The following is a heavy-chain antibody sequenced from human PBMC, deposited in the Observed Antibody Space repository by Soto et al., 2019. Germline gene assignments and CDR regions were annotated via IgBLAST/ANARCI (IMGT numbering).Heavy chain of an antibody. CDR3: AREYYGGLTGYYNDY. CDR2: ISSDGSST. CDR1: GFSFRSYW. D-gene: IGHD3-9*01. V-gene: IGHV3-74*01. Sequence: EVQLVESGGGLVQSGGSLGLSCAASGFSFRSYWMHWVRQAPGKGLVWVARISSDGSSTTYADSANGRFTISRDNAANTLYLQMSSLRAEDTAVYYCAREYYGGLTGYYNDYWGQGTLVTVSS. J-gene: IGHJ4*02.